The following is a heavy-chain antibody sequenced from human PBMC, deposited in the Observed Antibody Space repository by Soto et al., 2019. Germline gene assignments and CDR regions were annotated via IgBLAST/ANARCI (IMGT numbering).Heavy chain of an antibody. CDR1: GFSFSTYW. CDR2: IKEDGSEK. J-gene: IGHJ4*02. V-gene: IGHV3-7*01. CDR3: ARLRYSDH. Sequence: GGSLRLSCAASGFSFSTYWMSWVRQAPGKGLEWVANIKEDGSEKNYVDSVKGRFTNSRYNAKSSLYLQINSLSVEDTAVYYCARLRYSDHWGQGTLVTVSS.